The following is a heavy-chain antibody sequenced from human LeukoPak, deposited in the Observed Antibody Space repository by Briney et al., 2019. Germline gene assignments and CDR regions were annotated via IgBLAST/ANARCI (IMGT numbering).Heavy chain of an antibody. V-gene: IGHV4-30-2*01. CDR2: IYHSGST. CDR3: AREGTYYDFWSGYYSYFDY. J-gene: IGHJ4*02. CDR1: GGSFSGYY. D-gene: IGHD3-3*01. Sequence: PSETLSLTCAVYGGSFSGYYWSWIRQPPGKGLEWIGYIYHSGSTYYNPSLKSRVTISVDRSKNQFSLKLSSVTAADTAVYYCAREGTYYDFWSGYYSYFDYWGQGTLVTVSS.